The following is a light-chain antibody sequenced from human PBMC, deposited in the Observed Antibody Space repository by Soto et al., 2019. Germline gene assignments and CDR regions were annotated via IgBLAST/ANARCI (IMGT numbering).Light chain of an antibody. CDR3: CSYAGKNILV. J-gene: IGLJ3*02. CDR1: SSDVGDYNY. Sequence: QSVLTQPASVSGSPGQSITISCTGASSDVGDYNYVSWYQQNPGKAPKLMVYEVSNRPSGVSDRFSGSKSGNTASLTISGLQTEDEADYYCCSYAGKNILVFGGGTKVTVL. CDR2: EVS. V-gene: IGLV2-14*01.